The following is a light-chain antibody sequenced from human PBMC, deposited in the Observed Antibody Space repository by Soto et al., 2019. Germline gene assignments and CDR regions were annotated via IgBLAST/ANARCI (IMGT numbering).Light chain of an antibody. CDR1: ALPNKY. CDR3: QSTDSSGTYVG. J-gene: IGLJ2*01. Sequence: SYELTQPPSVSVSPGQTARITCSGDALPNKYAYWYQQKPGQAPVLVIYKDNERPSGIPERFSGSSSGTTVTLTISGVQAEDEADYYCQSTDSSGTYVGFGGGTKVTVL. CDR2: KDN. V-gene: IGLV3-25*03.